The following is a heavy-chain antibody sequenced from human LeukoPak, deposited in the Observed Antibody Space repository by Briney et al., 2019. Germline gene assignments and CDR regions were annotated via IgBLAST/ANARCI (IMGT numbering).Heavy chain of an antibody. CDR1: GGSISSYY. V-gene: IGHV4-59*08. CDR3: ARHDIAVAGYSMFDY. Sequence: SETLSLTCTVSGGSISSYYWSWIRQPPGKGLEWIGYIYYSGSTNYNPSLKSRVTISVDTSKNQFSLKLSSVTAADAAVYYCARHDIAVAGYSMFDYWGQGALVTVSS. CDR2: IYYSGST. D-gene: IGHD6-19*01. J-gene: IGHJ4*02.